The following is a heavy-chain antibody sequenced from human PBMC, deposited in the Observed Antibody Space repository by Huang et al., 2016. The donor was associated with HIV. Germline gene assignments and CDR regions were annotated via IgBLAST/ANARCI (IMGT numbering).Heavy chain of an antibody. CDR2: IYWNDEK. J-gene: IGHJ4*02. D-gene: IGHD3-22*01. CDR3: VRIFGGYDSSGFLDYFDY. CDR1: EFSLSSSGVG. Sequence: QITLKESGPPLVQPTQTLTLTCIFTEFSLSSSGVGVGWIRQPPGKALEWLAVIYWNDEKRYSPSLENRLTITKDTSKNQVVLTVTNVDPVDTATYFCVRIFGGYDSSGFLDYFDYWGQGTLVTVSS. V-gene: IGHV2-5*01.